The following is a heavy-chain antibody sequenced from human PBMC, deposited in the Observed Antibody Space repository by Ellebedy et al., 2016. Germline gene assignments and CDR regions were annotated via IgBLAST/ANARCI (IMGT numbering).Heavy chain of an antibody. D-gene: IGHD4-11*01. Sequence: SGPTLVKPTQTLTLTCTFSGFSLSTSGVCVGWIRQPPGKAPEWLTFIYWNDDKRYSPSLKSRLTITKDTSKNQVVLTMTNMDPVDTGTYYCAHKSTVHSVDYWGQGTLVTVSS. CDR1: GFSLSTSGVC. J-gene: IGHJ4*02. V-gene: IGHV2-5*01. CDR2: IYWNDDK. CDR3: AHKSTVHSVDY.